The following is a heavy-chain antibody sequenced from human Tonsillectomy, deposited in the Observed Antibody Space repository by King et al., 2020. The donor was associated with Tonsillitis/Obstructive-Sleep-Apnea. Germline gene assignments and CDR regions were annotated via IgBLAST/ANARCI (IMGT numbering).Heavy chain of an antibody. CDR3: TTACNYYDSSGYS. Sequence: VQLVESGGGLVKPGGSLRLSCAASGFTFSNAWMNWVRQAPGKGLEWVGRIKRKKDGGTTDYAAPVKGRFTISRDDSKNTLYPQMNSLKTEDTAVYYCTTACNYYDSSGYSWGQGTLVTVSS. V-gene: IGHV3-15*07. CDR2: IKRKKDGGTT. D-gene: IGHD3-22*01. CDR1: GFTFSNAW. J-gene: IGHJ4*02.